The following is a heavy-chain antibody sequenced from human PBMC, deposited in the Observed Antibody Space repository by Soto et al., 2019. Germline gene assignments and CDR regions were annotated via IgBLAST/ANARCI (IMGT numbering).Heavy chain of an antibody. CDR1: GFTFNNYA. Sequence: EVQLLESGGGLVQPGGSLRLSCVVSGFTFNNYAMNWVRQAPGKGLEWVSGISASGGSTYYADSVKGRFTISRDSSKHTLHLQVNSLRADDTAIYYCAIHFYYASGSYYAVDYWGQGTLVTVSS. CDR2: ISASGGST. D-gene: IGHD3-10*01. V-gene: IGHV3-23*01. J-gene: IGHJ4*02. CDR3: AIHFYYASGSYYAVDY.